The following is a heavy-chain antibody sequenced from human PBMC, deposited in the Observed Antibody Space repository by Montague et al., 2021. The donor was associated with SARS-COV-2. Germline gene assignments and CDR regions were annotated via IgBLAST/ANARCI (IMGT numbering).Heavy chain of an antibody. CDR1: GDSISSSNW. D-gene: IGHD3-16*01. CDR2: IYHGGST. CDR3: ARVDGLGY. V-gene: IGHV4-4*02. J-gene: IGHJ4*02. Sequence: SETLSLTCAVSGDSISSSNWWSWVRQPPGKGLEWIGEIYHGGSTNYNPSLKSRVTMSIDESRNQLSLSLSSLTAADTAVYYCARVDGLGYWGQGTLVAVSS.